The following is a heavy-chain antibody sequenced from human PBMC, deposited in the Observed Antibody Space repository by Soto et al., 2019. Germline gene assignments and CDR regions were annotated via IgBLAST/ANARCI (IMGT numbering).Heavy chain of an antibody. Sequence: ASVKVSCKASGYTFTSYGISWVRQAPGQGLEWMGWISAYNGNTNYAQKLQGRVTMTTDTSTSTAHMELRSLRSDDTAVYYCARDSRRTAMANYYYYGMDVWGQGTTVTVSS. CDR3: ARDSRRTAMANYYYYGMDV. CDR1: GYTFTSYG. CDR2: ISAYNGNT. J-gene: IGHJ6*02. V-gene: IGHV1-18*01. D-gene: IGHD5-18*01.